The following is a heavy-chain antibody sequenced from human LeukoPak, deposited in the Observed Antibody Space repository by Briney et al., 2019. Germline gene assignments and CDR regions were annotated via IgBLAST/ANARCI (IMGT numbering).Heavy chain of an antibody. J-gene: IGHJ5*02. V-gene: IGHV3-30*01. CDR2: ISYDGSNK. CDR1: GFTISSYA. CDR3: AKEGSQYASSWFDH. D-gene: IGHD2-2*01. Sequence: GRSQRLSCAASGFTISSYAMHWVRQAPGKGLEWVAVISYDGSNKYYADSVKGRFTISRDRSTNTLYLQMDSLRVEDTAVYYCAKEGSQYASSWFDHWGQGTLVTVSS.